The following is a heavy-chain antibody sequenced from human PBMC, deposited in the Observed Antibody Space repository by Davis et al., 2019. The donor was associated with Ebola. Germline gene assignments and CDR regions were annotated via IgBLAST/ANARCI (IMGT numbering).Heavy chain of an antibody. CDR2: INHSGNT. CDR1: GPLSGSY. Sequence: MPSETLSLTCGVYGPLSGSYWSWIRQTPGKGLEWIGEINHSGNTNYNPSLKSRVAVSVDTSNNRVSLRLRSVTAADTAIYYCSRGMTVFGGAPTDAFDFWGQGTMLTVSS. D-gene: IGHD3-3*01. V-gene: IGHV4-34*01. CDR3: SRGMTVFGGAPTDAFDF. J-gene: IGHJ3*01.